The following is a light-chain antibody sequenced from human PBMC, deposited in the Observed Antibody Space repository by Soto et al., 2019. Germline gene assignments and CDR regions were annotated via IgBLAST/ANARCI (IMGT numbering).Light chain of an antibody. V-gene: IGKV3-20*01. CDR2: GAS. CDR1: QSVSSSY. J-gene: IGKJ1*01. CDR3: QQYSFLPRT. Sequence: EIVLTPSPGTLSLSPGERATLSCRASQSVSSSYVAWYQQKPGQAPRLLIYGASTRATGIPDRFGGSGSGTDFTLTISRLEPEDFAVYYCQQYSFLPRTFGQGTKVDIK.